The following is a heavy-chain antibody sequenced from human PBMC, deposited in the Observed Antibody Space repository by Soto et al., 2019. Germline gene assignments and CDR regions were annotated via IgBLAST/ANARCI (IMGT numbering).Heavy chain of an antibody. CDR3: ARGGYCSSTSCPGAGEDYYYYYGMDV. Sequence: QVQLVQSGAEVKKPGSSVKVSCKASGGTFSSYAISWVRQAPGQGLEWMGGIIPIFGTANYAQKFQGRVTITADESTSTAYMELSSLRSEDAAVYDCARGGYCSSTSCPGAGEDYYYYYGMDVWGQWTTVTVSS. D-gene: IGHD2-2*01. CDR1: GGTFSSYA. V-gene: IGHV1-69*01. CDR2: IIPIFGTA. J-gene: IGHJ6*02.